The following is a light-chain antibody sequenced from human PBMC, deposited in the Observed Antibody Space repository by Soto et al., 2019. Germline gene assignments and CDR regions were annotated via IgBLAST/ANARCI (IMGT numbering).Light chain of an antibody. CDR2: KVS. Sequence: DVVMTQSPLSLPVTLGQPASISCRSSQSLAYSDGNTYLNWFQQRPGQSPRRLFYKVSNRDSGVPNDFCSGRSCTDFTRIIIRVEAEDDGVYYCREGTHCSPHTFGQGTKMEIK. CDR3: REGTHCSPHT. V-gene: IGKV2-30*01. J-gene: IGKJ2*01. CDR1: QSLAYSDGNTY.